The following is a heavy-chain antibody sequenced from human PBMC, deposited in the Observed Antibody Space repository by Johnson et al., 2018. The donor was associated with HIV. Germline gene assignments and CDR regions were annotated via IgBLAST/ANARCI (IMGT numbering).Heavy chain of an antibody. Sequence: VQLVESGGGLVQPGGSLRLSCAASGFTFSDYYMSWIRQAPGKGLEWVSYISSSGSTIYYADSVKGRFTISRDNAKNSLYLQMNSLRAEDTAVYYCAKSAKQWQDAFDIWGQGTMVTVSS. CDR1: GFTFSDYY. CDR3: AKSAKQWQDAFDI. V-gene: IGHV3-11*01. J-gene: IGHJ3*02. D-gene: IGHD6-19*01. CDR2: ISSSGSTI.